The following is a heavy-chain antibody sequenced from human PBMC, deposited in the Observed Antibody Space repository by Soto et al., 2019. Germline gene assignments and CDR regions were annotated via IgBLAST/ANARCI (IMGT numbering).Heavy chain of an antibody. Sequence: GGSLRLSCAASGFTFSSYGMHWVRQAPGNGLEWVAVIWYDGSNKYYADSVKGRFTISRDNSKNTLYLQMNSLRAEDTAVYYCARDRRYDILTGYYSGYGMDVWGQGT. J-gene: IGHJ6*02. CDR3: ARDRRYDILTGYYSGYGMDV. D-gene: IGHD3-9*01. CDR1: GFTFSSYG. V-gene: IGHV3-33*01. CDR2: IWYDGSNK.